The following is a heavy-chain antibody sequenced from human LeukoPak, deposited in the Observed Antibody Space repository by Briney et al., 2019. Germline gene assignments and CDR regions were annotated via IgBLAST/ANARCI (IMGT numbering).Heavy chain of an antibody. CDR3: ARDGGRSSWYYYYYYYMDV. CDR1: GGSINNSDSYY. Sequence: PSETLSLTCTVSGGSINNSDSYYWNWIRQPAGKGLDWIGRIFTSGNTNYNPSLQSRVTISLDTSKNEFSLNLSSATAADTAVYYCARDGGRSSWYYYYYYYMDVWGKGTTVTVSS. V-gene: IGHV4-61*02. J-gene: IGHJ6*03. D-gene: IGHD6-13*01. CDR2: IFTSGNT.